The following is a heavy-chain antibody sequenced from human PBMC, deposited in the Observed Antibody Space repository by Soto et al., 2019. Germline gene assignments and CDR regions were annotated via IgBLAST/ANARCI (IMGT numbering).Heavy chain of an antibody. D-gene: IGHD2-2*01. V-gene: IGHV3-33*01. CDR2: IWYDGSKK. CDR3: VRDPATVTSYFDY. CDR1: GYTFSAYG. Sequence: QVQLVESGGGVVQPGRSLRLSCAASGYTFSAYGMHWVRQAPGKGLDWVALIWYDGSKKDYAESVKGRFTIARDDSKNTLFRQMDSLRVEDTAVYYCVRDPATVTSYFDYWGQGTLVTVS. J-gene: IGHJ4*02.